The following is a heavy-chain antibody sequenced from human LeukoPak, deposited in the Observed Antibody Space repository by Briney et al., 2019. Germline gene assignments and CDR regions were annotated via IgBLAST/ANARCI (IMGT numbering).Heavy chain of an antibody. J-gene: IGHJ4*02. CDR1: GYTFTSYY. D-gene: IGHD3-22*01. CDR3: ARGSRYYDSSGYYFDY. V-gene: IGHV1-46*01. CDR2: INPSGGST. Sequence: ASVKVSCKASGYTFTSYYMHWVRQAPGQGLEWMEIINPSGGSTSYAQKFQGRVTMTRDTSTSTVYMELSSLRSEDTAVYYCARGSRYYDSSGYYFDYWGQGTLVTVSS.